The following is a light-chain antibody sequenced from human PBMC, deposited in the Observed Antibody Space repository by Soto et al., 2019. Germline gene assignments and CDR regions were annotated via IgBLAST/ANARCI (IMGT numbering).Light chain of an antibody. CDR1: QSVSSNF. CDR3: QQYGTSPPT. J-gene: IGKJ1*01. CDR2: GAS. Sequence: EIVLTQSPGTLSLSPGERATLSCKASQSVSSNFLAWYQRKPGQAPRLLIYGASYRATXIPYRFSGSGSGTDFTLTXTXXXPEDFAVYYCQQYGTSPPTFGQGTKVEI. V-gene: IGKV3-20*01.